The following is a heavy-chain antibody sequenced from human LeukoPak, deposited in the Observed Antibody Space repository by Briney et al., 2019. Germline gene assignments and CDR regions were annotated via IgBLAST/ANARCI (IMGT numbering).Heavy chain of an antibody. CDR2: ICWNSGSI. J-gene: IGHJ4*02. CDR1: GFTFDDYA. D-gene: IGHD3-10*01. V-gene: IGHV3-9*01. CDR3: ARDLGVFGYYFDY. Sequence: SLRLSCAASGFTFDDYAMHWVRQAPGKGLEWVSGICWNSGSIGYADSVKGRFTISRDNAKNSLYLQMNSLRAEDTAVYYCARDLGVFGYYFDYWGQGTLVTVSS.